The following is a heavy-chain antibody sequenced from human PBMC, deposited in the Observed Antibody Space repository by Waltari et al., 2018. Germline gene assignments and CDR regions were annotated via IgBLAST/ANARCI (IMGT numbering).Heavy chain of an antibody. CDR1: GFTFSRYW. Sequence: EVQLVESGGGLVQPGGSLRLSCAASGFTFSRYWMSWVRQAPGKGLEWVANIKQDGSEKYYVDSVKGRFTISRDNAKNSLYLQMNSLRAEDTAVYYCARLEWLFSFDYWGQGTLVTVSS. CDR2: IKQDGSEK. CDR3: ARLEWLFSFDY. V-gene: IGHV3-7*03. D-gene: IGHD3-3*01. J-gene: IGHJ4*02.